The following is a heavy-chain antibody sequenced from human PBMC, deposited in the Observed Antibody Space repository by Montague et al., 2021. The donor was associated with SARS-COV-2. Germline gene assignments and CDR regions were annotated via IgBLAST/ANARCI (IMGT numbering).Heavy chain of an antibody. V-gene: IGHV4-61*02. CDR2: IYTSGST. J-gene: IGHJ5*02. Sequence: TLSLTCTVSIVSISSGSYYWSWIRPPAGKGLEWIGRIYTSGSTNYNPSLKSRVTISVDTSKNQFSLKLSSVTAADTAVYYCARDGYSSGWNGLHWFDPWGQGTLVTVSS. D-gene: IGHD6-25*01. CDR1: IVSISSGSYY. CDR3: ARDGYSSGWNGLHWFDP.